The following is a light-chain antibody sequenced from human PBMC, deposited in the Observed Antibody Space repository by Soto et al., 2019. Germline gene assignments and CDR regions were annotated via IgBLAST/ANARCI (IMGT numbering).Light chain of an antibody. CDR3: QQRSNCPLT. CDR1: QTVRNNY. Sequence: EFVLTTYPGNLSLSHGERATLSCRASQTVRNNYLAWYQQKPGQAPRLLIYDASSRATGIPDRFSGGGSGTDFTLTISSLEPEDFAVYYCQQRSNCPLTFGGGTKVDI. V-gene: IGKV3D-20*02. J-gene: IGKJ4*01. CDR2: DAS.